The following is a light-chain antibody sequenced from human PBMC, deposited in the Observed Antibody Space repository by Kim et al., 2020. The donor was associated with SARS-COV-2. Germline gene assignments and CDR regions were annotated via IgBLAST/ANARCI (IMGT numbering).Light chain of an antibody. CDR3: AAWDDSLNGV. CDR2: SNN. Sequence: PGQRVTISCSGSSSNIGSNTVSWYQQLPGTAPKLLFYSNNQRPSGVPDRFSGSKSGTSASLAISGLQSEDEADYYCAAWDDSLNGVFGGGTQLTVL. CDR1: SSNIGSNT. V-gene: IGLV1-44*01. J-gene: IGLJ3*02.